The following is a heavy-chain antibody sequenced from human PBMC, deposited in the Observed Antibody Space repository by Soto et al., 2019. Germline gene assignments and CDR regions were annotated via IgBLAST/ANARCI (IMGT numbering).Heavy chain of an antibody. CDR2: TYYRSKWYN. V-gene: IGHV6-1*01. Sequence: QVQLQQSGPGLVKPSQTLSLTCASSGDSVSSNSAAWNWIRQSPSRGLEWLGRTYYRSKWYNEYAVSVNSRITGNPATSKDQGSLQLISVTPGDTAVYYCARGRGGGWYFFAYWDQGALVTVSS. CDR3: ARGRGGGWYFFAY. D-gene: IGHD6-19*01. J-gene: IGHJ4*02. CDR1: GDSVSSNSAA.